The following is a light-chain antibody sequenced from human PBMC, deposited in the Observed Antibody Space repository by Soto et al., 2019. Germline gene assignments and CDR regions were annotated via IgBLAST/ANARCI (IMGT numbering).Light chain of an antibody. CDR3: QHYNNWPFT. V-gene: IGKV3-15*01. CDR1: QSVSSN. J-gene: IGKJ2*01. CDR2: GAS. Sequence: EIVMTQSPATLSVSPGERATLSCRAGQSVSSNLACYQQKPGQAPTLLIYGASARATGIPVRFSGSRSGTEFTLSISSLHSEDFSVYYCQHYNNWPFTFGQGTNVDIK.